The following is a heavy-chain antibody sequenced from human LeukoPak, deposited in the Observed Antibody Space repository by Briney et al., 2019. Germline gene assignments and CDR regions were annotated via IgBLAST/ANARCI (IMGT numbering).Heavy chain of an antibody. Sequence: SETLSLTCTVSSSISSSSYYWGWIRQPPGKGLEWIGSIYYSGSTYYNPSLKSRVTISVDTSKNQFSLKLSSVTAADTAVYYCASWGEYSSSPSDYWGQGTLVTVSS. D-gene: IGHD6-6*01. CDR3: ASWGEYSSSPSDY. J-gene: IGHJ4*02. CDR1: SSISSSSYY. CDR2: IYYSGST. V-gene: IGHV4-39*07.